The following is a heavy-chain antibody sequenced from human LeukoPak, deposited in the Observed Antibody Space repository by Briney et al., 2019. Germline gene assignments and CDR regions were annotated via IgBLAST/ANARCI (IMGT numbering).Heavy chain of an antibody. CDR2: IKQVGSEK. CDR3: ARGASGIQIWFFDP. CDR1: GFTFSSYW. J-gene: IGHJ5*02. V-gene: IGHV3-7*01. D-gene: IGHD5-18*01. Sequence: GGSLRLSCAASGFTFSSYWMSWVRQAPGKGLEWVANIKQVGSEKYYVDSVKGRFTISRDNAKKSLYLEMNSLRAEDTAVYYCARGASGIQIWFFDPWGQGTLVTVSS.